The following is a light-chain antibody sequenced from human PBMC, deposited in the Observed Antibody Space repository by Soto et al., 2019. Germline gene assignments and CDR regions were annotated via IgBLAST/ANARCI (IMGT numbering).Light chain of an antibody. J-gene: IGLJ1*01. CDR3: CSYAGSNNYV. CDR1: SSDVGRYNF. V-gene: IGLV2-23*01. Sequence: QSALTQPASVSGSPGQSITISCTGTSSDVGRYNFVSWYQQLPGRAPKLMIYEDFRRPSGVSSRFSGSKSDNTASLTISGLQAEDEADYYCCSYAGSNNYVFGTGTKLTVL. CDR2: EDF.